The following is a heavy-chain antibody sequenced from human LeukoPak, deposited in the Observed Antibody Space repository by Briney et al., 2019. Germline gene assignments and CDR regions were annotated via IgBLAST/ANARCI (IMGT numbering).Heavy chain of an antibody. CDR3: ARLTMVRGVTSYFDWYFDL. D-gene: IGHD3-10*01. J-gene: IGHJ2*01. V-gene: IGHV1-18*01. Sequence: VASVKVSCKASGYTFTSYGIRWVRQAPGQGLEWMGWISAYNGNTNYAQKLQGRVTMTTDTSTSTAYMELRSLRSDDTAVYYCARLTMVRGVTSYFDWYFDLWGRGTLVTVSS. CDR2: ISAYNGNT. CDR1: GYTFTSYG.